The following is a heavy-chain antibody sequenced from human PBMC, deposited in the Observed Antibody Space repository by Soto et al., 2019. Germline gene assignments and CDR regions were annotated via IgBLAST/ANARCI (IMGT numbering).Heavy chain of an antibody. CDR2: IKSKTDGGTT. V-gene: IGHV3-15*07. Sequence: GGSLRLSCAASGLTFSNAWMNWVRQAPGKGLEWVGRIKSKTDGGTTDYAAVVRGRFTISRDDSKNTLYLQMNSLKTEDTAVYYCTTDENYYDSSGYWYFDYWGQGTLVTVSS. J-gene: IGHJ4*02. D-gene: IGHD3-22*01. CDR1: GLTFSNAW. CDR3: TTDENYYDSSGYWYFDY.